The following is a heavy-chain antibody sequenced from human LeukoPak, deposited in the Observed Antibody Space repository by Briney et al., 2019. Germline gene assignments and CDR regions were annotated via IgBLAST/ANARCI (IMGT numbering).Heavy chain of an antibody. CDR2: INHSGST. CDR1: GGSFSGYY. CDR3: ARDLLADYGDYVLNWYFDL. J-gene: IGHJ2*01. V-gene: IGHV4-34*01. Sequence: PSETLSLTCAVYGGSFSGYYWSWIRQPPGKGLEWIGEINHSGSTNYNPSLKSRVTISVDTSKNQFSLKLSSVTAADTAVYYCARDLLADYGDYVLNWYFDLWGRGTLVTVSS. D-gene: IGHD4-17*01.